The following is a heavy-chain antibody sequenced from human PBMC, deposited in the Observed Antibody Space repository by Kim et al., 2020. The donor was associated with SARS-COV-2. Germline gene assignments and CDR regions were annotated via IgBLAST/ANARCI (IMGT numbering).Heavy chain of an antibody. CDR1: GFTFSSYA. D-gene: IGHD6-13*01. J-gene: IGHJ4*02. Sequence: GGSLRLSCAASGFTFSSYAMHWVRQAPGKGLEWVAVIWYDGSNKYYADSLKGLFTISRDNSKNTLYLQMNSLRAEDTAVYYCAKGARAAFDYWGQGTLVTVSS. V-gene: IGHV3-33*06. CDR3: AKGARAAFDY. CDR2: IWYDGSNK.